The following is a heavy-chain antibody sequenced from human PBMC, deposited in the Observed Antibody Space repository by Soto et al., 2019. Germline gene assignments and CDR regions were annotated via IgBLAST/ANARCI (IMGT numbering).Heavy chain of an antibody. Sequence: PGWSLRLSCAASGFTVSSNYMSWVRQAPGKGLEWVSVISGGGHNTHYADSVRGRFAISRDNSKNTVYLQMNSLRAEDTAVYYCAKDLVAAAASWGQGTLVTVSS. J-gene: IGHJ5*02. CDR2: ISGGGHNT. CDR1: GFTVSSNY. CDR3: AKDLVAAAAS. D-gene: IGHD6-13*01. V-gene: IGHV3-23*01.